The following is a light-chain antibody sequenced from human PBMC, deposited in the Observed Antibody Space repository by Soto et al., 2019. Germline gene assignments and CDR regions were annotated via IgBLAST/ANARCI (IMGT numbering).Light chain of an antibody. Sequence: QSVLTQPPSASDTPGQRVTISCSGRSSKIGSNHVYWYQHLPGTAPKLLIYTNYLRPSGVPDRFSASKSATSASLAISGLVSDDEADYYCGAGDGSVSGWVFGGGTQLAVL. CDR3: GAGDGSVSGWV. V-gene: IGLV1-47*01. CDR1: SSKIGSNH. CDR2: TNY. J-gene: IGLJ3*02.